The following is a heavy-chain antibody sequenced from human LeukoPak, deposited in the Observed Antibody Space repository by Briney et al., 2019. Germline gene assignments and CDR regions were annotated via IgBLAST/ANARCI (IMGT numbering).Heavy chain of an antibody. Sequence: GASVKVSCKASGGTFSSYAISWVRQAPGQGLEWMGGIIPIFGTANYAQKFQGRVTITADESTSTAYMELSSLRSEDTAVYYCARGPYYDFWSGNYFDYWGQGTLVTVSS. D-gene: IGHD3-3*01. V-gene: IGHV1-69*13. CDR1: GGTFSSYA. CDR2: IIPIFGTA. J-gene: IGHJ4*02. CDR3: ARGPYYDFWSGNYFDY.